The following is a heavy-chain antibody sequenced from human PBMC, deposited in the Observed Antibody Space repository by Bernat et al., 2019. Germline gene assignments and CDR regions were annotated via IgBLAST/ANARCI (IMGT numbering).Heavy chain of an antibody. CDR2: IYYSGST. Sequence: QVQLQESGPGLVKPSQTLSLTCTVSGGSISSGGYYWSWIRQHPGKGLEWIGYIYYSGSTYYNPSLKSLVTISVDTSKNQFSLKLSSVTAADTAVYYCARGVAGHQGWFDPWGQGTLVTVSS. CDR1: GGSISSGGYY. D-gene: IGHD6-19*01. CDR3: ARGVAGHQGWFDP. V-gene: IGHV4-31*01. J-gene: IGHJ5*02.